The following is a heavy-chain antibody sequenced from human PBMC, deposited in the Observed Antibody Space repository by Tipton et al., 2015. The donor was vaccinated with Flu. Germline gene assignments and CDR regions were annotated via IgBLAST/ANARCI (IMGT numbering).Heavy chain of an antibody. CDR3: ARGQGANP. Sequence: SLRLSCAASLFTVSSNYMSWVRQAPGKGLEWVSVIYSDGSTYYIDSVKGRFTISRDNSKNMLSLEMNSLRAEDTAVYYCARGQGANPWGQGTLVTVSS. V-gene: IGHV3-53*01. CDR1: LFTVSSNY. CDR2: IYSDGST. J-gene: IGHJ5*02.